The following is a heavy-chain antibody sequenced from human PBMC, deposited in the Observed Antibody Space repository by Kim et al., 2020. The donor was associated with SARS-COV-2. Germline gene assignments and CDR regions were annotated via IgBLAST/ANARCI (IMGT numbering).Heavy chain of an antibody. CDR1: GGSFSGYY. V-gene: IGHV4-34*01. D-gene: IGHD5-18*01. CDR3: ARYGGTAMVTLDY. CDR2: INHSGST. J-gene: IGHJ4*02. Sequence: SETLSLTCAVYGGSFSGYYWSWIRQPPGKGLEWIGEINHSGSTNYNPSLKSRVTISVDTSKNQFSLKLSSVTAADTAVYYCARYGGTAMVTLDYWGQGTLVTVSS.